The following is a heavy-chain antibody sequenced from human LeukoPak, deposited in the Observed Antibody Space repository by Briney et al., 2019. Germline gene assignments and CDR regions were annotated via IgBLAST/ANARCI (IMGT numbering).Heavy chain of an antibody. V-gene: IGHV1-69*13. CDR2: IIPIFGTA. CDR1: GGTFSSYA. J-gene: IGHJ3*02. Sequence: SVKVSCKASGGTFSSYAISWVRQAPGQGLEWMGGIIPIFGTANYAQKFQGRVTITAHESTSTAYMELSSLRSEDTAVYYCAVSAPDAFDIWGQGTMVTVSS. CDR3: AVSAPDAFDI.